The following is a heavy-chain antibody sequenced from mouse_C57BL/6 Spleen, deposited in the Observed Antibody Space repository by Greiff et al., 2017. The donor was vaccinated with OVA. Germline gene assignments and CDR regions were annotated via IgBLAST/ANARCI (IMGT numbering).Heavy chain of an antibody. V-gene: IGHV1-59*01. CDR2: IDPSDSYT. J-gene: IGHJ2*01. Sequence: QVQLQQPGAELVRPGTSVKLSCKASGYTFTSYWMHWVKQRPGQGLEWIGVIDPSDSYTNYNQKFKGKATLTVDTSSSTAYMQLSSLTSEDSAVYYCARGEQGYFDYWGQGTTLTVSS. CDR1: GYTFTSYW. CDR3: ARGEQGYFDY.